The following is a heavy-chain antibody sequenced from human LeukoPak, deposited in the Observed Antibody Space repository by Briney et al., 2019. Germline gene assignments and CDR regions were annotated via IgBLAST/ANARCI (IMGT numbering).Heavy chain of an antibody. CDR2: IIPFLDTS. Sequence: ASVKVSCKASGGTFSNYALSWVRQAPGQGLEWMGAIIPFLDTSNYPPKFQDRVTITTDESTSTAYMELSSLRSDDMAVYYCARAQAGNYDWPLDLWGQGTLVTVSS. D-gene: IGHD5-12*01. CDR3: ARAQAGNYDWPLDL. J-gene: IGHJ5*02. CDR1: GGTFSNYA. V-gene: IGHV1-69*05.